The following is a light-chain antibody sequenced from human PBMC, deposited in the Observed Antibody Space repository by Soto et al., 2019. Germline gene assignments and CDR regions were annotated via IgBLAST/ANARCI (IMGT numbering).Light chain of an antibody. CDR2: GAS. Sequence: DIQMTQSPSSLSASVGDRVTITCRASQSISIYLNWYQLKPGKAPNLLMYGASYLKSGVPTRFSGSGSGTDLTPSMSRLKPEDFEIYYFQKTYTTPEITFGQGTRLDIK. J-gene: IGKJ5*01. V-gene: IGKV1-39*01. CDR1: QSISIY. CDR3: QKTYTTPEIT.